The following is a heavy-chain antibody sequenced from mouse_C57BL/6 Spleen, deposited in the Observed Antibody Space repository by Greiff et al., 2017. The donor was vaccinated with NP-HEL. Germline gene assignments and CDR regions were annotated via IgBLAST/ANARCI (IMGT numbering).Heavy chain of an antibody. D-gene: IGHD2-1*01. CDR1: GYTFTSYW. Sequence: VQLQQPGAELVMPGASVKLSCKASGYTFTSYWMHWVKQRPGQGLEWIGEIDPSDSYTNYNQKFKGKSTLTVDKSSSTAYMQLSSLTSEDSAVYYCARLNGNYFDYWGQGTTLTVSS. J-gene: IGHJ2*01. CDR2: IDPSDSYT. CDR3: ARLNGNYFDY. V-gene: IGHV1-69*01.